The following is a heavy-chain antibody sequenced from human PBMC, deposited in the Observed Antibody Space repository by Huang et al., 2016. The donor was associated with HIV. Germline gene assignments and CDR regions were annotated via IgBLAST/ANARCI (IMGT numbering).Heavy chain of an antibody. CDR1: GFILSNYG. J-gene: IGHJ4*02. CDR3: ARGDYYDSSGYHPGYFDY. D-gene: IGHD3-22*01. V-gene: IGHV3-33*04. Sequence: VQLIESGGGVVQPGKSLRLSCATSGFILSNYGMHWVRQASGKGLKWVAFIRNDGMKKNYADSVRGRFTGGRDNGNNTLFLQMRSLGVDDTAVYYCARGDYYDSSGYHPGYFDYWGQGILVTVSS. CDR2: IRNDGMKK.